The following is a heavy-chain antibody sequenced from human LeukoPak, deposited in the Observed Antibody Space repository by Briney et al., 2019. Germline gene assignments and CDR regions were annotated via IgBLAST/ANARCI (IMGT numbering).Heavy chain of an antibody. D-gene: IGHD3-3*01. V-gene: IGHV3-23*01. CDR3: AKGNVSRFLEWLSPTSLLINWFDP. CDR2: ISGSGGST. Sequence: VASPRLSCAASGFTFSSYAMSWVRQAPGKGLEWVSAISGSGGSTYYADSVKGQFTISRDNSKNTLYLQMNSLRAEDTAVYYCAKGNVSRFLEWLSPTSLLINWFDPWGQGTLVTVSS. J-gene: IGHJ5*02. CDR1: GFTFSSYA.